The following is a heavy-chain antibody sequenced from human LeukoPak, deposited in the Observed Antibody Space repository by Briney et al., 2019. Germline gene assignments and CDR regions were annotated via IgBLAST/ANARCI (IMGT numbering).Heavy chain of an antibody. D-gene: IGHD4-11*01. CDR3: ARDMRDYMDYYYSSMDV. CDR1: GFTFSSYS. V-gene: IGHV3-21*01. J-gene: IGHJ6*03. CDR2: ISSSSYI. Sequence: PGGXXRLSCAASGFTFSSYSMNWVRQAPGKGLEWVSSISSSSYIYYSDSVTGRFTISRDNAKNSLHLQMNSLRAEDTAVYYCARDMRDYMDYYYSSMDVWGKGTTVTVSS.